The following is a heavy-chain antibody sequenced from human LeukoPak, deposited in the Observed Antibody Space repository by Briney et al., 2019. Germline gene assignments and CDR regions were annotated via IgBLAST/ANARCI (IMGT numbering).Heavy chain of an antibody. CDR3: AKDQVTGTTVYFDY. CDR2: ISYDGSNK. CDR1: GFTFSSYG. V-gene: IGHV3-30*18. Sequence: GGTLRLSCAASGFTFSSYGMHWVRQAPGKGLEWVAVISYDGSNKYYADSVKGRFTISRDNSKNTLYLQMNSLRAEDTAVYYCAKDQVTGTTVYFDYWGQGTLVTVSS. J-gene: IGHJ4*02. D-gene: IGHD1-7*01.